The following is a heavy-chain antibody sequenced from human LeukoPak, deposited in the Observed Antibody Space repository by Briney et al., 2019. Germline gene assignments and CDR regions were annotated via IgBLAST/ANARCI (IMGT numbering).Heavy chain of an antibody. CDR1: GGSISSYY. Sequence: SETLSLTCTVSGGSISSYYWSWIRQPPGKGLEWIAYISDIGNINYNPSLKSRVTISLDTSKNQFSLKLSSVTAADTAVYYCAGHHPRNTVDFWGQGTLVTVSS. J-gene: IGHJ4*02. V-gene: IGHV4-59*08. CDR3: AGHHPRNTVDF. D-gene: IGHD2-8*02. CDR2: ISDIGNI.